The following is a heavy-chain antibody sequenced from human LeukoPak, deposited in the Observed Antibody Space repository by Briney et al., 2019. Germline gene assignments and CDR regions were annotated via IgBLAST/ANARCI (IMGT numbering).Heavy chain of an antibody. D-gene: IGHD1-26*01. J-gene: IGHJ6*02. V-gene: IGHV4-59*12. CDR2: IYYSGST. CDR1: GGSISNYY. CDR3: ARETLPHLHYFYGMDV. Sequence: SETLSLTCTVSGGSISNYYWSWIRQPPGKGLEWIGYIYYSGSTNYNPSLKSRVTISVDTSKNQFSLILSSVTAADTAVYYCARETLPHLHYFYGMDVWGQGTTVTVSS.